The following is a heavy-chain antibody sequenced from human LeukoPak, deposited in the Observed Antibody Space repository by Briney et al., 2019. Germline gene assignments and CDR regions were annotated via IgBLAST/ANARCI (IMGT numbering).Heavy chain of an antibody. CDR3: ARVQEIYDFWSGYSMDV. J-gene: IGHJ6*04. D-gene: IGHD3-3*01. Sequence: ASVKVSCKASGGTFSSYAISWVRQAPGQGLEWMGWISAYNGNTNYAQKLQGRVTMTTDTSTSTAYMELRSLRSDDTAVYYCARVQEIYDFWSGYSMDVWGKGTTVTVSS. CDR1: GGTFSSYA. V-gene: IGHV1-18*01. CDR2: ISAYNGNT.